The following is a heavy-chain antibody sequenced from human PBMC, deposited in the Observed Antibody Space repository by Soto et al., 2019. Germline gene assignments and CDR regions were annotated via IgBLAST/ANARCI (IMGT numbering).Heavy chain of an antibody. Sequence: EVQLLESGGGLVQPGGSLRLSCAASGFTFSSYAMSWVRQAPGKGLEWVSDISGRGGSTYYADSVKGRFTISRDNSKNTLYLQMNSLRAEDTAVYYCARHIVVVIASEFDYWGQGTLVTVSS. J-gene: IGHJ4*02. V-gene: IGHV3-23*01. CDR2: ISGRGGST. CDR3: ARHIVVVIASEFDY. CDR1: GFTFSSYA. D-gene: IGHD2-21*01.